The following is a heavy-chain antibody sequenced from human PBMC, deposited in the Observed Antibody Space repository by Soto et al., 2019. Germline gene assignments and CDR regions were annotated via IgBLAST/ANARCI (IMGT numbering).Heavy chain of an antibody. V-gene: IGHV4-59*02. CDR1: GGSVSSYD. D-gene: IGHD3-16*01. CDR3: ARGGGYTFDY. Sequence: SETLSVTCTVSGGSVSSYDWSWIRQPPGKGLEWIGYIYYSGSTNYNPSLKSRVTISVDTSKNQFSLKLSSVTAADTAVYYCARGGGYTFDYWGQGTLVTVS. J-gene: IGHJ4*02. CDR2: IYYSGST.